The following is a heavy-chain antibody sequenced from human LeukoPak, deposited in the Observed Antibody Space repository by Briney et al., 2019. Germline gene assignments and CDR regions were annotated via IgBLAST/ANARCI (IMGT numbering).Heavy chain of an antibody. J-gene: IGHJ3*02. CDR1: GGSISSYY. CDR3: ASRTYCGGDCYTLDAFDI. D-gene: IGHD2-21*02. CDR2: IYYSGST. Sequence: SETPSLTCTVSGGSISSYYWSWIRQPPGKGLEWIGYIYYSGSTNYNPSLKSRVTISVDTSKNQFSLKLSSVTAADTAVYYCASRTYCGGDCYTLDAFDIWGQGTMATVSS. V-gene: IGHV4-59*01.